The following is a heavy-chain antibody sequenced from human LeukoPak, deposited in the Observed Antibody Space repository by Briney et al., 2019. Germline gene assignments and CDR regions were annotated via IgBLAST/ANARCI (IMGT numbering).Heavy chain of an antibody. J-gene: IGHJ4*02. V-gene: IGHV1-18*01. CDR1: GYTFTSYG. CDR3: ATAKVVPAATFDY. Sequence: ASVKVSCKASGYTFTSYGISWVRQAPGQGLEWMGWISAYNGNTNYAQKFQGRVTMTEDTSTDTAYMELSSLRSEDTAVYYCATAKVVPAATFDYWGQGTLVTVSS. CDR2: ISAYNGNT. D-gene: IGHD2-2*01.